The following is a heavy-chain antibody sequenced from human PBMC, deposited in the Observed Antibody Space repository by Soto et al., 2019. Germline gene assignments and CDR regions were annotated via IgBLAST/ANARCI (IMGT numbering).Heavy chain of an antibody. J-gene: IGHJ4*02. CDR1: GFTFSNYP. D-gene: IGHD3-10*01. CDR3: AKNNLFGSGTKHS. CDR2: ISASGGST. V-gene: IGHV3-23*01. Sequence: EVQLLESGGGLVQGGESLRLSCPASGFTFSNYPMSWVRQVPGKGLEWVSSISASGGSTYYADSVRGRFTISRDNSKNTLYLQMNILRAEDTAVYYCAKNNLFGSGTKHSWGQGTLVTVSS.